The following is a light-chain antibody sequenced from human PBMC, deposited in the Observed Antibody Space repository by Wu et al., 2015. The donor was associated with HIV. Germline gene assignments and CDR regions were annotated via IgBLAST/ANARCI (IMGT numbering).Light chain of an antibody. CDR1: QSVSSN. CDR2: GAS. J-gene: IGKJ2*01. CDR3: QQYNKWPPRYT. V-gene: IGKV3-15*01. Sequence: EIVMTQSPATLSMSPGGRATLSCRASQSVSSNLAWYQHKPGQSPRLLIYGASTRATGIPARFSGSGSGTDFTLTISSMQTEDFAIYYCQQYNKWPPRYTFGQGTKLEIK.